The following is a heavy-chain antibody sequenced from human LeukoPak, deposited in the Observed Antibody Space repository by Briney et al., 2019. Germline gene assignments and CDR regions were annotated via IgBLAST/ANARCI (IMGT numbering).Heavy chain of an antibody. V-gene: IGHV3-23*01. Sequence: PGGSLRLSCAASGFTVSSNYMSWIRQAPGKGLEWVSAISGSGGSTYYADSVKGRFTISRDNSKNTLYLQMNSLRAEDTAVYYCAMSREDPVVVVPAAVDYWGQGTLVTVSS. J-gene: IGHJ4*02. CDR1: GFTVSSNY. CDR3: AMSREDPVVVVPAAVDY. D-gene: IGHD2-2*01. CDR2: ISGSGGST.